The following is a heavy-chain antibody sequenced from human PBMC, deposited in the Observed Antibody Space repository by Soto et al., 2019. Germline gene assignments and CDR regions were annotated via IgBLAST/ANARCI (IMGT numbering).Heavy chain of an antibody. CDR2: IYYSGST. J-gene: IGHJ6*02. Sequence: PSETLSLTCTVSGGSISSGGYYWSWIRQHPGKGLEWIGYIYYSGSTYYNPSLKSRVTISVDTSKNQFSLKLSSVTAADTAVYYCARGVPAAILPLNYYGMDVWGQGTTVTVSS. CDR1: GGSISSGGYY. CDR3: ARGVPAAILPLNYYGMDV. D-gene: IGHD2-2*02. V-gene: IGHV4-31*03.